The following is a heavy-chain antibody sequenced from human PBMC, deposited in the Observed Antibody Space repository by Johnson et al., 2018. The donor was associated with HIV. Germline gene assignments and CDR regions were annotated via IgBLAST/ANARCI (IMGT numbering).Heavy chain of an antibody. CDR2: IYSGGST. J-gene: IGHJ3*02. Sequence: VLLLESGGGLVQPGGSLRLSCAASGFTVSSNYMSWVRQAPGKGLEWVSVIYSGGSTYYADSMRGRLTISRDNSKNTVYLQMNSLRAEDTAVYYCARGDYYDSSGYFSDAFDIWGQGTMVTVSS. CDR3: ARGDYYDSSGYFSDAFDI. D-gene: IGHD3-22*01. V-gene: IGHV3-66*01. CDR1: GFTVSSNY.